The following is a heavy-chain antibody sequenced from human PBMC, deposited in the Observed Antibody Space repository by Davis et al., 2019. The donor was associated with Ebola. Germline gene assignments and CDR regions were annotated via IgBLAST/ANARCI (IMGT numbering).Heavy chain of an antibody. D-gene: IGHD3-3*01. Sequence: GGSLRLPCAASGFTFSSYAMSWVRQAPGKGLEWVSAISGSGGSTYYADSVKGRFTISRDNSKNTLYLQRNSPRAGDTAVYYCVRDHARDDLRFLDWPKGKRYDYYMAVWGKGTTVTVSS. CDR1: GFTFSSYA. V-gene: IGHV3-23*01. CDR2: ISGSGGST. J-gene: IGHJ6*03. CDR3: VRDHARDDLRFLDWPKGKRYDYYMAV.